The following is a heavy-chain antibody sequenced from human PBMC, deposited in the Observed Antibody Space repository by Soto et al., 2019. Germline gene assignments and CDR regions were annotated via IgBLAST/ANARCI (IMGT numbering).Heavy chain of an antibody. CDR1: GGTFSSYA. D-gene: IGHD2-15*01. J-gene: IGHJ6*02. Sequence: SVKVSCKASGGTFSSYAISWVRQAPGQGLEWMGGIIPIFGTATYAQKFQGRVTITADESTSTAYMELSSLRSEDTAVYYCAADGYIVVGFVYYYGMDVWGQGTTVTVSS. CDR2: IIPIFGTA. V-gene: IGHV1-69*13. CDR3: AADGYIVVGFVYYYGMDV.